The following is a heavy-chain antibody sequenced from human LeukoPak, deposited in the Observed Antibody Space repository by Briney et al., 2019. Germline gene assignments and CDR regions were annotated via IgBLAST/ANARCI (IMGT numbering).Heavy chain of an antibody. D-gene: IGHD3-22*01. CDR1: GGSISSYF. J-gene: IGHJ4*02. CDR3: ARESKSYDGSGYYHDS. CDR2: IYTSGST. Sequence: SETLSLTCTVSGGSISSYFWTWIRQPAGKGLEWIGRIYTSGSTDYNPSLKSRVTMSVDTSKNQFFLKLYSVTAADTAVYYCARESKSYDGSGYYHDSWGQGTLVTVSS. V-gene: IGHV4-4*07.